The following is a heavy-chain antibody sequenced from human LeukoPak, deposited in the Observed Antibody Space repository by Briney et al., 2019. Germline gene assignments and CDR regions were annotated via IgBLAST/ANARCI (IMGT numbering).Heavy chain of an antibody. CDR2: INHSGST. V-gene: IGHV4-34*01. CDR3: ARAAGYDFWSGYSPFDY. CDR1: GGSFSGYY. Sequence: PSETLSLTCAVHGGSFSGYYWSWIRQPPGKGLEWIGEINHSGSTNYNPSLKSRVTISVDTSKNQFSLKLSSVTAADTAVYYCARAAGYDFWSGYSPFDYWGQGTLVTVSS. J-gene: IGHJ4*02. D-gene: IGHD3-3*01.